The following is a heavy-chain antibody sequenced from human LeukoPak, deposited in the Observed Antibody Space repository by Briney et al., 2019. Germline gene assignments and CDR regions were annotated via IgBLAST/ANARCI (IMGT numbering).Heavy chain of an antibody. CDR2: IIPIFGTA. Sequence: GASVKVSCKASGGTFSSYAISWVRQAPGQGLEWMGGIIPIFGTANYAQKFQGRVTITADESTSTAYMELSSLRSEDTAVYYCARCPARPGYDFWSGPQYGMNVWGQGTTVTVSS. D-gene: IGHD3-3*01. V-gene: IGHV1-69*13. CDR1: GGTFSSYA. J-gene: IGHJ6*02. CDR3: ARCPARPGYDFWSGPQYGMNV.